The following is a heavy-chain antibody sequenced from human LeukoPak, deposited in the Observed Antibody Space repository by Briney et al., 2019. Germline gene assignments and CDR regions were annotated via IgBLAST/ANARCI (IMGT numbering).Heavy chain of an antibody. CDR2: ISSSGSTI. V-gene: IGHV3-11*01. CDR3: ARDGDHGSGSYYSDY. CDR1: GFTFSDYY. J-gene: IGHJ4*02. Sequence: PGGSLRLSCAASGFTFSDYYMSWIPQAPGRGLEWVSYISSSGSTIYYADFVKGRFTISRDNAKNSLYLQMNSLRAEDTAVYYCARDGDHGSGSYYSDYWGQGTLVTVSS. D-gene: IGHD3-10*01.